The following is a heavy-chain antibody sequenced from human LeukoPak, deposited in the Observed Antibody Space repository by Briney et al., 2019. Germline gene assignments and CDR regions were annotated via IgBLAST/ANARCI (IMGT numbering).Heavy chain of an antibody. V-gene: IGHV4-39*01. CDR2: IYYSGST. CDR1: GGSISSSSYY. Sequence: SETLSLTCTVSGGSISSSSYYWGWIRQPPGKGLEWIGSIYYSGSTYYNPSLKSRVTISVDTSKNQFSLKLSSVTAADTAVYYYARKNPYYGFWSGYFYYYYYGMDVWGQGTTVTVSS. J-gene: IGHJ6*02. D-gene: IGHD3-3*01. CDR3: ARKNPYYGFWSGYFYYYYYGMDV.